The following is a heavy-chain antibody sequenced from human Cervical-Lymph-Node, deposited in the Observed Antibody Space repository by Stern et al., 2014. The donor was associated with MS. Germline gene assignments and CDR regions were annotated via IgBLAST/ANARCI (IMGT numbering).Heavy chain of an antibody. CDR3: ATDGEMTTIGLQY. V-gene: IGHV1-69*06. D-gene: IGHD5-24*01. CDR1: GGSFITHA. CDR2: IIPLFGSA. J-gene: IGHJ4*02. Sequence: VQLVHSGAEVRKPGSSVTVSCKASGGSFITHAFSWVRQAPGHGLEWMGGIIPLFGSAHYAQKFQGRLTLIADKATTTAYMELNSLTTEDTAVYYCATDGEMTTIGLQYWGQGTLVAVSS.